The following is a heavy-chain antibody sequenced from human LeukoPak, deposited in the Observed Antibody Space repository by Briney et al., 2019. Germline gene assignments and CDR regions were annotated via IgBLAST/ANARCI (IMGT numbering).Heavy chain of an antibody. J-gene: IGHJ4*02. CDR1: GCRFTSYW. CDR3: ASSYYYDSGGYYFDY. CDR2: IYPGDSDT. V-gene: IGHV5-51*01. D-gene: IGHD3-22*01. Sequence: GESLKISCKGSGCRFTSYWIGWVRQMPGKGLEWMGIIYPGDSDTRYSPSFQGQVTISADKSISTAYLQWSSLKASDTAMYYCASSYYYDSGGYYFDYWGQGTLVTVSS.